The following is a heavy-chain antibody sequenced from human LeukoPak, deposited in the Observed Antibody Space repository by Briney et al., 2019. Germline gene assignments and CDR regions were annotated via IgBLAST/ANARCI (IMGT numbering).Heavy chain of an antibody. CDR1: GYTFTNYG. J-gene: IGHJ4*02. V-gene: IGHV1-18*01. D-gene: IGHD5-12*01. Sequence: ASAKVSCKASGYTFTNYGISWVRQAPGQGLEWMGWISAYNGNTNYAQKFQGRVTMTTDTSTSTGYMELRSLRSDDTAVHYCARVNRVRNYSDYSGLIDYWGQGTLVTVSS. CDR2: ISAYNGNT. CDR3: ARVNRVRNYSDYSGLIDY.